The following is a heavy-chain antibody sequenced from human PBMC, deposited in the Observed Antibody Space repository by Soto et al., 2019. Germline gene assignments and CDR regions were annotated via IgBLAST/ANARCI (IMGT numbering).Heavy chain of an antibody. CDR2: LYSDGRT. CDR3: ARCSGWYGQCYFDC. D-gene: IGHD6-13*01. Sequence: DVQLVETGGGLIQPGGSLRLSCAASGFIVSSSYMSWVRQAPGKGLEWVSVLYSDGRTYYADSLKGRLTISRDNSKNTLYLQMNSLSAEDTAVYYCARCSGWYGQCYFDCWGQGTLVTVSS. CDR1: GFIVSSSY. V-gene: IGHV3-53*02. J-gene: IGHJ4*02.